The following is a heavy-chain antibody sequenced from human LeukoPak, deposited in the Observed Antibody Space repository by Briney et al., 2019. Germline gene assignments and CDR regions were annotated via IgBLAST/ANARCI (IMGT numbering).Heavy chain of an antibody. CDR3: ARGHLQAVAGTIDY. V-gene: IGHV3-74*01. CDR1: GFTFSSYW. J-gene: IGHJ4*02. D-gene: IGHD6-19*01. Sequence: GGSLRLSCAASGFTFSSYWMHWVRQAPGKGLVWVSRINSDGSSTSYADSVKGRFTISRDNAKNTLYLQMNSLRAEDTAVYYCARGHLQAVAGTIDYWAREPWSPSPQ. CDR2: INSDGSST.